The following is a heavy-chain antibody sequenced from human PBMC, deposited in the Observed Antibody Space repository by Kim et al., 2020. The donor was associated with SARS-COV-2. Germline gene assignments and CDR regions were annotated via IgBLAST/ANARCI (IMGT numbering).Heavy chain of an antibody. Sequence: KFQGRVTMTEDTSTDTAYMELSSLRSEDTAVYYCATLIGACSSTSCLFDYWGQGTLVTVSS. D-gene: IGHD2-2*01. CDR3: ATLIGACSSTSCLFDY. J-gene: IGHJ4*02. V-gene: IGHV1-24*01.